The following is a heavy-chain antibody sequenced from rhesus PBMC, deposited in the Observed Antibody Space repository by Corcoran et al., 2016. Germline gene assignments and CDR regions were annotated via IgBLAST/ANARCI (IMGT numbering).Heavy chain of an antibody. Sequence: QVTLKESGPALVKPTQILTLTCTFSGFSLSTSGLGINWIRQPPGMALEWLASVYWDDDKGYTTARKSRLTISNDTTKSQVVIKMTNMDPVETTTYYCARRDVWNNGIIDYWGQGVLVTVSS. CDR2: VYWDDDK. D-gene: IGHD1-20*01. V-gene: IGHV2S1*01. CDR1: GFSLSTSGLG. CDR3: ARRDVWNNGIIDY. J-gene: IGHJ4*01.